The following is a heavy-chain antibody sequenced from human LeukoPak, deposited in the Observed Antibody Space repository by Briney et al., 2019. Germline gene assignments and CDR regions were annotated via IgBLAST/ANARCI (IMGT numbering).Heavy chain of an antibody. CDR3: AKGSRRATMIVVVKDYFQH. V-gene: IGHV3-23*01. CDR1: GFSFGDYA. J-gene: IGHJ1*01. Sequence: GGSLRLSCVGSGFSFGDYAMGWVRQAPGKGLEWVSAISGSGGSTYYADSVKGRFTISRDNSKNTLYLQMNSLRAEDTAVYYCAKGSRRATMIVVVKDYFQHWGQGTLVTVSS. D-gene: IGHD3-22*01. CDR2: ISGSGGST.